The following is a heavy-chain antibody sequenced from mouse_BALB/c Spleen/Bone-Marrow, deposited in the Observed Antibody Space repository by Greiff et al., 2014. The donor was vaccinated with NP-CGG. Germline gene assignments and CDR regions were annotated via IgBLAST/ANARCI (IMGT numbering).Heavy chain of an antibody. CDR3: ARSYRFWYFDV. D-gene: IGHD2-14*01. V-gene: IGHV1S130*01. J-gene: IGHJ1*01. CDR2: IHPNSGNT. Sequence: VQLQQSGSVLARPGASVKLSCKASGYTFTSSWMHWAKQRPGQGLEWIGDIHPNSGNTNYNEKFRGKATLTVDTSSNTAYVDLSSLTSEDSAVYYCARSYRFWYFDVWGAGTTVTVSS. CDR1: GYTFTSSW.